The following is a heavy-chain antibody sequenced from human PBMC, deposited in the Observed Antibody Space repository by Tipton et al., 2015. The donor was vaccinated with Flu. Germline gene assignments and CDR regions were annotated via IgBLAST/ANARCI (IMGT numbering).Heavy chain of an antibody. Sequence: TLSLTCTVSGGSISSSSYHWGWIRQPPGMGLEWIGRVHYSGSTYQNPSLESRVTISVDTSKNQFSLKLSSVTATDTAVYFCAREGRNSGGLDYWGQGTLVTVSS. CDR2: VHYSGST. CDR1: GGSISSSSYH. J-gene: IGHJ4*02. V-gene: IGHV4-39*07. CDR3: AREGRNSGGLDY. D-gene: IGHD1-26*01.